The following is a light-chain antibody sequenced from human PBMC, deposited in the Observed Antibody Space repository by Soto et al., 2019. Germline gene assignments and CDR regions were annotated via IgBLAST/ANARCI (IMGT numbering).Light chain of an antibody. CDR2: GAS. V-gene: IGKV3-15*01. J-gene: IGKJ1*01. CDR1: QSVSSN. CDR3: QQYDKRRT. Sequence: EILMTQSPATLSVSPGERATLSCRASQSVSSNLAWYKQKPGQPPRLLIYGASTRATGIPARFIGSGSGTDFTLTISSMKSEDFAVYYCQQYDKRRTFGHGTKVDIK.